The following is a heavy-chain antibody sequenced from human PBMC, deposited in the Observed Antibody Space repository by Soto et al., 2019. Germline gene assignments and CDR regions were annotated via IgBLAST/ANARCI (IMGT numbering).Heavy chain of an antibody. CDR1: GFTFSDYA. J-gene: IGHJ4*02. Sequence: GGSLRLSCAASGFTFSDYAMHWVRQAPGKGLEWVAVVSHDGRNTHYADSVKGRFTISRDNAKNSLYLQMNSLRAEDTAVYYCVRPDSTRYYHDYWGQGTLVTVSS. D-gene: IGHD3-22*01. CDR3: VRPDSTRYYHDY. V-gene: IGHV3-30*03. CDR2: VSHDGRNT.